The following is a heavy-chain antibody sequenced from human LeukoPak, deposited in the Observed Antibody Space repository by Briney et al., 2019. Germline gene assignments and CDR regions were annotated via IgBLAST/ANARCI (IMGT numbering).Heavy chain of an antibody. CDR3: ARGGCSIRWFDP. CDR2: IIAYNGNT. D-gene: IGHD3-3*02. V-gene: IGHV1-18*01. CDR1: GYTFTSYG. J-gene: IGHJ5*02. Sequence: ASVKLSCKASGYTFTSYGISWVRQAPGQGLEWMGLIIAYNGNTNYAQNLQVRLTMTTDTSTSTAYMEMRSLRSDDTAVYYCARGGCSIRWFDPWGQGTLVTVSS.